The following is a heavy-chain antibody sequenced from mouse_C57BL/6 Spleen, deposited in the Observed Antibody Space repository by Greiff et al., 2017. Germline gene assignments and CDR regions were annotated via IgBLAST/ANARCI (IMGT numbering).Heavy chain of an antibody. D-gene: IGHD2-2*01. Sequence: VQLQQSGPGLVQPSQSLSITCTVSGFSLTSYGVHWVRQSPGKGLEWLGVIWSGGSTDYNAAFISRLSISKDNSKSQVFFKMNSLQADDTAIYYCARDYYVYAGFAYWGQGTLVTVSA. CDR2: IWSGGST. CDR3: ARDYYVYAGFAY. V-gene: IGHV2-2*01. CDR1: GFSLTSYG. J-gene: IGHJ3*01.